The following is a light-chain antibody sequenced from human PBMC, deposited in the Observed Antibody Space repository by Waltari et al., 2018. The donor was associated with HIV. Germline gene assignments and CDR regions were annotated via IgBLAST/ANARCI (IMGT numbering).Light chain of an antibody. CDR3: AAWDDSLL. Sequence: QSVLTQPPSASGTPGQRVTISCSGSSSNIGSKYVYWYQPLPGTAPKLLICRNSQRAAGGPDRCSGSKSGTSAALAIRGLRSEDEADYYCAAWDDSLLFGGGTKLTVL. J-gene: IGLJ2*01. CDR1: SSNIGSKY. CDR2: RNS. V-gene: IGLV1-47*01.